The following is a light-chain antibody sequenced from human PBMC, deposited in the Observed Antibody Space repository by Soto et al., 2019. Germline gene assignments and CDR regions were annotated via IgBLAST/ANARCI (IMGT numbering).Light chain of an antibody. CDR3: QQRNSYPIT. CDR2: AAS. Sequence: DIQMTQSPSSLSASVVDRVTITCRASETISRSLNWFQQKPGKAPKLLIYAASILQNEVPSRFSGSGSGTDFTLSITSLQFEDFATYYCQQRNSYPITFGQGTRLEIK. J-gene: IGKJ5*01. V-gene: IGKV1-39*01. CDR1: ETISRS.